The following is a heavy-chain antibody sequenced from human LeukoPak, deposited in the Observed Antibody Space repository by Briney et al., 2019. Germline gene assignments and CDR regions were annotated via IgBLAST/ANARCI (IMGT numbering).Heavy chain of an antibody. J-gene: IGHJ4*02. CDR2: INHSGST. CDR3: ARGGSLGSSFPFDY. Sequence: PSETLSLTCTVSGGSISSYYWSWIRQPPGKGLEWIGEINHSGSTNYNPSLKSRVTISVDTSKNQFSLKLSSVTAADTAVYYCARGGSLGSSFPFDYWGQGTLVTVSS. D-gene: IGHD6-6*01. CDR1: GGSISSYY. V-gene: IGHV4-34*01.